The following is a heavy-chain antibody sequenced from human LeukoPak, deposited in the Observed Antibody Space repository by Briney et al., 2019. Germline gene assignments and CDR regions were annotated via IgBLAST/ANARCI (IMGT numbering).Heavy chain of an antibody. V-gene: IGHV5-51*01. D-gene: IGHD3-22*01. CDR3: ARRLRGYYDSSGYFP. J-gene: IGHJ5*02. CDR2: IYPGDSDT. Sequence: GEPLKISCKGSGYSFTNYWIGWVRQMPGKGLEWMGIIYPGDSDTRYSPSFQGQVTISADKSISTAYLQWSSLKASDTAMYYCARRLRGYYDSSGYFPWGQGTLVTVSS. CDR1: GYSFTNYW.